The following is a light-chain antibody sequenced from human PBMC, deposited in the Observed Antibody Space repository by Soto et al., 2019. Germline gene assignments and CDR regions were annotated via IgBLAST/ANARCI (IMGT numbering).Light chain of an antibody. V-gene: IGKV1-5*01. CDR2: GAS. J-gene: IGKJ1*01. CDR3: QQYNSYSRT. Sequence: EIEMTQSPSTLSGSVGDRVTITCRASQSISSWLAXXQQKPGKAPKRLIYGASSLQSGVQSRFRGSGSGTEFTLTISSLQPEDFATYYCQQYNSYSRTFCQGTKVDIK. CDR1: QSISSW.